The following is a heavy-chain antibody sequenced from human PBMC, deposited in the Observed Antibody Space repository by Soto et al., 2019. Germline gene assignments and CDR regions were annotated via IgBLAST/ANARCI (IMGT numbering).Heavy chain of an antibody. J-gene: IGHJ4*01. Sequence: EVQLVESGGGLVKPGGSLRLSCAASGFTFTNAWINWVRQAPGKGLEWVGGIKSKTDGGTTDYAEPVKGRFDISRDDSNNMVYLQMNSLKIEDTAIYYCTTDSYSTIIIVRFDYWGHGTLVTVSP. CDR3: TTDSYSTIIIVRFDY. D-gene: IGHD2-8*01. CDR1: GFTFTNAW. V-gene: IGHV3-15*07. CDR2: IKSKTDGGTT.